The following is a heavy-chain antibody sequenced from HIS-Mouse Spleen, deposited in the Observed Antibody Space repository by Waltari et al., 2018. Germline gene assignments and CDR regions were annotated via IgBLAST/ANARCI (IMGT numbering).Heavy chain of an antibody. V-gene: IGHV4-39*07. Sequence: QLQLQESGPGLVKPSETLSLTCTVSGGSISSSSYYWGWIRQPPGKGLGWIGSIYYSGSTYYSPSLKSRVTISVDTSNNQFSLKLSSVTAADTAVYYCAREIPYSSSWYDWYFDLWGRGTLVTVSS. J-gene: IGHJ2*01. CDR3: AREIPYSSSWYDWYFDL. D-gene: IGHD6-13*01. CDR1: GGSISSSSYY. CDR2: IYYSGST.